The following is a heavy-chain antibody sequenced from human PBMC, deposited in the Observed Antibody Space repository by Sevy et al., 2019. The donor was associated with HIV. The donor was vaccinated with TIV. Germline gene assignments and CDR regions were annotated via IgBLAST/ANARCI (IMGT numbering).Heavy chain of an antibody. D-gene: IGHD3-22*01. CDR2: ISYDGSNK. Sequence: GGSLRLSCAASGFTFSSYAMHWVRQAPGKGLERVAVISYDGSNKYYADSVMGRFTISRDNSKNTLYLQMNSLRAGDTAVYYCSRGGDSSDYYYNAFDIWGQGTMVTVSS. CDR1: GFTFSSYA. CDR3: SRGGDSSDYYYNAFDI. J-gene: IGHJ3*02. V-gene: IGHV3-30-3*01.